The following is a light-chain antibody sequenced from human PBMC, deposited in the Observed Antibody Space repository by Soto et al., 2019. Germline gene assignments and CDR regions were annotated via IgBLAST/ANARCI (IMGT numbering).Light chain of an antibody. V-gene: IGKV1-5*03. CDR1: RSISTS. CDR2: LAS. CDR3: QQYHSYSRT. J-gene: IGKJ1*01. Sequence: DIQMTQLPSTLSAFVGDRVTITCRASRSISTSLAWYQQKPGKAPKLLIYLASNLQSGVPARFSGSGSATDFTLSISSLQPDDFATYYCQQYHSYSRTFGQGTKVEIK.